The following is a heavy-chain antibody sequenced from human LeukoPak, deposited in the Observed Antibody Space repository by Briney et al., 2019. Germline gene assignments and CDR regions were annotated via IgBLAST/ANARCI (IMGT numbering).Heavy chain of an antibody. Sequence: ASVKVSCKASGYSFSGHGITWVRQAPGQGLEWMGWISAYNGNTKYAQNLQGRVTMTTDISTSTAYMELRSLRSDDTAVYYCARYGAGTTFFYWGQGTLVTVSS. CDR1: GYSFSGHG. V-gene: IGHV1-18*01. D-gene: IGHD1-7*01. J-gene: IGHJ4*02. CDR2: ISAYNGNT. CDR3: ARYGAGTTFFY.